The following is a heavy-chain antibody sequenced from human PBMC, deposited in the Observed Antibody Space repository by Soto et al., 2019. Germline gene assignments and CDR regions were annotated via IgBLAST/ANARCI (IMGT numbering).Heavy chain of an antibody. Sequence: EVQLVESGGDLVQPGGSLRVSCAASGFTFSGHWMHWVRQVPGKGLEWVSRINTDGASTAYADSVKGRFTISRDNAKNTLYLQMNGLIDVDTAVYYGAGVEGYCRRTGCYLRAFDTWGQGTTVTVS. CDR1: GFTFSGHW. CDR3: AGVEGYCRRTGCYLRAFDT. J-gene: IGHJ3*02. D-gene: IGHD2-2*01. V-gene: IGHV3-74*03. CDR2: INTDGAST.